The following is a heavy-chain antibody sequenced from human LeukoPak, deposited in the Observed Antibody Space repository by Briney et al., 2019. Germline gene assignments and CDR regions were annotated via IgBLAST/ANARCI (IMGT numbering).Heavy chain of an antibody. CDR1: GYTFTGYY. J-gene: IGHJ6*02. CDR3: ARFPHSSGIRYYYYGMDV. V-gene: IGHV1-2*02. D-gene: IGHD6-19*01. CDR2: INPNSGGT. Sequence: ASVKVSCKASGYTFTGYYMHWVRQAPGQGLEWMGWINPNSGGTNYAQKFQGRVTMTRDTSISTAYMELSRLRSDDTAVYYCARFPHSSGIRYYYYGMDVWGQGTTVTVSS.